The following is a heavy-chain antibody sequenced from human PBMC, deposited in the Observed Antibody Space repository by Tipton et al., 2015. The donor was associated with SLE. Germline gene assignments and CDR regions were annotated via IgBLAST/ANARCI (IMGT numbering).Heavy chain of an antibody. J-gene: IGHJ4*02. V-gene: IGHV3-33*08. CDR3: ARDDSGWDGGYYFDY. D-gene: IGHD6-19*01. CDR1: GFTFSDYG. Sequence: SLRLSCSGSGFTFSDYGMYWVRQAPGKGLEWVAVIWYDGSRIFYADSVKGRFTISRDNSKRTLYLHMNSLRPEDTAVYYCARDDSGWDGGYYFDYWGQGTLVAVSS. CDR2: IWYDGSRI.